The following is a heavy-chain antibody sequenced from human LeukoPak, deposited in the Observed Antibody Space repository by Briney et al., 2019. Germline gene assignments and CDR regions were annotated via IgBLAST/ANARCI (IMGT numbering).Heavy chain of an antibody. CDR1: GYTFTSYY. J-gene: IGHJ2*01. V-gene: IGHV1-2*02. CDR2: INPNSGGT. Sequence: GASVKVSCKASGYTFTSYYMHWVRQAPGQGLEWMGWINPNSGGTNYAQKFQGRVTMTRDTSISTAYMELSRLRSDDTAVYYCATTYYYDSSGYYSWYFDLWGRGTLVTVSS. D-gene: IGHD3-22*01. CDR3: ATTYYYDSSGYYSWYFDL.